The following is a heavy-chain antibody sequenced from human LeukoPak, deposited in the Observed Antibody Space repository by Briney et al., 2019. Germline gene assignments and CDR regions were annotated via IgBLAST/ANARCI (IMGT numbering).Heavy chain of an antibody. J-gene: IGHJ4*02. CDR2: ISYDGSNK. D-gene: IGHD6-13*01. CDR3: ARGSYSSSWKTFDY. Sequence: GGSLRLSCAASGFTFSSYGMHWVRQAPGKGLEWVAVISYDGSNKYYADSVKGRFTISRDNSKNTLYLQMNNLRPEDTAVYYCARGSYSSSWKTFDYWGQGTLVTVSS. V-gene: IGHV3-30*03. CDR1: GFTFSSYG.